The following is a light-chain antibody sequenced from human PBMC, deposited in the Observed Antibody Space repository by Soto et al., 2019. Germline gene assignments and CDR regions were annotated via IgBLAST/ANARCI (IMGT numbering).Light chain of an antibody. V-gene: IGKV1-39*01. J-gene: IGKJ3*01. CDR3: QQSSSPPFT. CDR2: AAF. CDR1: QSISTY. Sequence: DIQVTQSPSSLSASVGDRVTITCRASQSISTYLNWYQQKQGKAPKLLIYAAFTLQSGVPSRFSGSGSGTDFILTISSLQPEDFTTYYCQQSSSPPFTSGPRTKLDIK.